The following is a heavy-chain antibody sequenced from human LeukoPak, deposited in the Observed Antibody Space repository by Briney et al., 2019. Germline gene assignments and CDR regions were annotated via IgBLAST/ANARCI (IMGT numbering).Heavy chain of an antibody. Sequence: SVKVSFKASGGTFSSYAISWVRQAPGQGLEWMGGIIPIFGTANYAQKFQGRVTITTDESTSTAYMELSSLRSEDTAVYYCARGSIVATIDNDAFDIWGQGTMVTVSS. V-gene: IGHV1-69*05. CDR3: ARGSIVATIDNDAFDI. CDR2: IIPIFGTA. CDR1: GGTFSSYA. D-gene: IGHD5-12*01. J-gene: IGHJ3*02.